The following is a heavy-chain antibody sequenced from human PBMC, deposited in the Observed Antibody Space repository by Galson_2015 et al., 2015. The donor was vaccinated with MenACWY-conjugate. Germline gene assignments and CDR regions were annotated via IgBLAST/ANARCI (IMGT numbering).Heavy chain of an antibody. CDR2: IRSKAYGGTT. V-gene: IGHV3-49*03. J-gene: IGHJ4*02. CDR1: GFTFGDYA. CDR3: TRAARELADYFDY. D-gene: IGHD1-26*01. Sequence: SLRLSCAASGFTFGDYAMSWFRQAPEKGLEWVGFIRSKAYGGTTEYAASVEGRFTISRDDSKSIAYLQMNSLKTEDTAVYYCTRAARELADYFDYWGQGTLVTVSS.